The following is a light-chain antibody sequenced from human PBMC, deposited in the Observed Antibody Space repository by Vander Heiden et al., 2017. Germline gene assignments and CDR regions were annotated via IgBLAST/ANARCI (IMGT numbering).Light chain of an antibody. Sequence: DIQMTQSPSSLSASVGDRVTITCRASQSISSYLNWYQQKPGKAPKLLIYAASSFLSGVPSTFSGSGSARAFTLTIIRILPADFATSYCRQSESTPPTFGQGTKVEIK. CDR2: AAS. CDR1: QSISSY. CDR3: RQSESTPPT. V-gene: IGKV1-39*01. J-gene: IGKJ1*01.